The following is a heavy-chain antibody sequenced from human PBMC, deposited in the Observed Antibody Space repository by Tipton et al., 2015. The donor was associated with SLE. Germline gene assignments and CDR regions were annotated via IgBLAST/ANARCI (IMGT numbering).Heavy chain of an antibody. J-gene: IGHJ4*02. CDR1: GGSISSISYY. D-gene: IGHD1-26*01. Sequence: TLSFTCTVSGGSISSISYYWGWIRQPPGKGLEWIGSIYLSGSTYYNPSLKSRVTISVDRSNNQFSLKLSSVTAADTAVYYCARDPGLYSGSYPTSFDYWGQGTLVSVSS. CDR2: IYLSGST. V-gene: IGHV4-39*07. CDR3: ARDPGLYSGSYPTSFDY.